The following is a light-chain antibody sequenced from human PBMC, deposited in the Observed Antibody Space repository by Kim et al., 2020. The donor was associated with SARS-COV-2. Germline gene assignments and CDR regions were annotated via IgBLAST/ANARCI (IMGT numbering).Light chain of an antibody. CDR1: QDISNY. CDR3: QQYDNLPLT. Sequence: DIQMTQSPSSLSASIGDRVTITCQASQDISNYLNWYQQKPGIAPKLLIFDASSLETGVPSRFSGSGSGTDFTFTISSLQPEDIATYFCQQYDNLPLTFGGGTKVDIK. J-gene: IGKJ4*01. V-gene: IGKV1-33*01. CDR2: DAS.